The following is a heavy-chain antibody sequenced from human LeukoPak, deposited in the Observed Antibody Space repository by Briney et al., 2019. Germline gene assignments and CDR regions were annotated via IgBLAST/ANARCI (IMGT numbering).Heavy chain of an antibody. CDR2: ISSSSSTI. Sequence: GGSLRLSCAASGFTFSRYSMNWVRQAPGKGLEWVSNISSSSSTIYYADSVKGRFTISRDNAKNSLYLQMNSLRAEDTAVYYCARDSTYSSGYSIDYWGQGTLVTVSS. CDR3: ARDSTYSSGYSIDY. J-gene: IGHJ4*02. CDR1: GFTFSRYS. V-gene: IGHV3-48*01. D-gene: IGHD3-22*01.